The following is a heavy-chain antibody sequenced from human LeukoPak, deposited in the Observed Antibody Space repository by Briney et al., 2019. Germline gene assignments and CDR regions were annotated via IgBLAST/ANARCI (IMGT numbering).Heavy chain of an antibody. Sequence: GASVKVSCMASGYTFTSYGISWVRQAPGQGLEWMGWISAYNGNTNYAQKLQGRVTMTTDTSTSTAYMELRSLRSDDTAVYYCAREHVDTAEGLDYYYYYMDVWGKGTTVTVSS. J-gene: IGHJ6*03. D-gene: IGHD5-18*01. V-gene: IGHV1-18*01. CDR3: AREHVDTAEGLDYYYYYMDV. CDR1: GYTFTSYG. CDR2: ISAYNGNT.